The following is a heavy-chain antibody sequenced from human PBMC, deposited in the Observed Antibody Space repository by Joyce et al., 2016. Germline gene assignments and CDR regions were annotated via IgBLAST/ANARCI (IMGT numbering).Heavy chain of an antibody. Sequence: EVQLVESGGGLVQPGGSLRLSCAASGFTFSRNWMHWVRQAPGKGLGWVSHINSDGTMITYADSVKGRFTISRDNAKNTLYLQMSGLRPEDTAMYYCARSTEVWGQGTLVTVSS. CDR3: ARSTEV. V-gene: IGHV3-74*01. CDR2: INSDGTMI. J-gene: IGHJ4*02. CDR1: GFTFSRNW.